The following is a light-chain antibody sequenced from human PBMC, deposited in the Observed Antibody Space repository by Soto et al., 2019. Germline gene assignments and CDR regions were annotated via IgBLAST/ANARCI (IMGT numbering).Light chain of an antibody. CDR1: RGHSSYA. V-gene: IGLV4-69*01. CDR2: LNSDGSH. CDR3: QTWGTGIRV. J-gene: IGLJ3*02. Sequence: QLVLTQSPSASASLGASVKLTCTLSRGHSSYAIAWHQQQPEKGPRYLMNLNSDGSHTKGDGIPDRFSGSSSGAERYLTISSLQSEDEADYYCQTWGTGIRVFGGGTKLTVL.